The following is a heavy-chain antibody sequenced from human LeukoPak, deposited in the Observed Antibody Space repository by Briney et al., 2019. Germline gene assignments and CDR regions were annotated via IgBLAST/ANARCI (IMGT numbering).Heavy chain of an antibody. CDR2: ISWNSGSI. V-gene: IGHV3-9*01. CDR1: GFTFDDYA. Sequence: GGSLRLSCAASGFTFDDYAMHWVRQAPGKGLEWVSGISWNSGSIGYADSVKGRFTISRDNAKNSLYLQMNSLRVDDTAVYYCAKKGYAGQGTYSYYFDYWGQGTLVTVSS. D-gene: IGHD3-10*01. J-gene: IGHJ4*02. CDR3: AKKGYAGQGTYSYYFDY.